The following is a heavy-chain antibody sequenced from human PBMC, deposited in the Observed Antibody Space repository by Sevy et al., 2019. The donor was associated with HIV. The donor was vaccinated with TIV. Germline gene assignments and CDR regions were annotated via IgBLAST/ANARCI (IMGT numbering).Heavy chain of an antibody. D-gene: IGHD1-7*01. J-gene: IGHJ4*02. CDR2: IWSDGINK. Sequence: GGSLRLSCAASGFTFSDYGVHWVRQAPGKGLEWVAVIWSDGINKYYGDSVKGRFTISRDSSKNTLFLQMNSLRVDDTAVYYCAREERGGTTTSFDYWGQGALVTVSS. V-gene: IGHV3-33*01. CDR3: AREERGGTTTSFDY. CDR1: GFTFSDYG.